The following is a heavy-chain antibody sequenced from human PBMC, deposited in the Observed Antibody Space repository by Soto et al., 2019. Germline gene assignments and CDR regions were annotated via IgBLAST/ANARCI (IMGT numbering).Heavy chain of an antibody. J-gene: IGHJ3*01. CDR2: ISYDGGSQ. Sequence: QVELVESGGGVVHPGTSLRLSCAASGFTFSSYGLHWVRQAPGKGLEWVAGISYDGGSQYYADSVKGRFTISRDDSKNTLDLQMNSPRTEDTAVYHCAQVWVEMSTNAAFDVWGQGTMVTVS. V-gene: IGHV3-30*18. D-gene: IGHD2-21*01. CDR3: AQVWVEMSTNAAFDV. CDR1: GFTFSSYG.